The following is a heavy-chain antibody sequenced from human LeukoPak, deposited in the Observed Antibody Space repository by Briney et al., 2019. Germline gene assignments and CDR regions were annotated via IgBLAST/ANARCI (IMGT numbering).Heavy chain of an antibody. CDR3: ARAPHYYGSGYYFDY. V-gene: IGHV4-39*07. D-gene: IGHD3-10*01. CDR1: GGSISSSSYY. CDR2: IYYSGST. J-gene: IGHJ4*02. Sequence: SETLSLTCTVSGGSISSSSYYWGWIRQPPGKGLEWIGSIYYSGSTYYNPSLKSRVTISVDTSKNQFSLKLSSVTAADTAVYYCARAPHYYGSGYYFDYWGQGTLVTVSS.